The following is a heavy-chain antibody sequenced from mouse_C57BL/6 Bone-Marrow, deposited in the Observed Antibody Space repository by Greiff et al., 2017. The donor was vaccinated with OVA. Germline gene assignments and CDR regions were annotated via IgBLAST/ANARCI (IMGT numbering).Heavy chain of an antibody. Sequence: QVQLQQPGAELVKPGASVKVSCKVSGYTFTSYWMHWVKQRPGQGLEWIGRIHPSDSDTNYNQNFKGKATLTVDRSSSTAYMQLSSLTSEDSALYYCTLGYYGSSYGFAYWGLGTLVTVSA. J-gene: IGHJ3*01. D-gene: IGHD1-1*01. CDR3: TLGYYGSSYGFAY. CDR2: IHPSDSDT. CDR1: GYTFTSYW. V-gene: IGHV1-74*01.